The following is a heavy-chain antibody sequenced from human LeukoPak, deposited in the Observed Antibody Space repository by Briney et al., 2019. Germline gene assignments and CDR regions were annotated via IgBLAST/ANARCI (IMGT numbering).Heavy chain of an antibody. J-gene: IGHJ3*02. CDR3: ARGNFFEGLLVADAFDI. CDR1: GGSFSGYY. CDR2: INHSGST. Sequence: SETLSLTCAVYGGSFSGYYWTWIRQPPGKGLEWIGQINHSGSTNYNPSPKSRVTLSVDTSKNQFSLSLSSVTAADTAMYYCARGNFFEGLLVADAFDIWGQGTLVTVSS. V-gene: IGHV4-34*01. D-gene: IGHD2-21*01.